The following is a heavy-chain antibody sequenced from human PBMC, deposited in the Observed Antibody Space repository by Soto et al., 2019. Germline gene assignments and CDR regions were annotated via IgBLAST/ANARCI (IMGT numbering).Heavy chain of an antibody. CDR1: GFTFSTYG. D-gene: IGHD2-2*03. V-gene: IGHV3-33*01. CDR2: IWAHGNTE. CDR3: ASEFDGSSRYFDY. Sequence: PGGSLRLSCAASGFTFSTYGMHWVRQTPGKGLEWVAFIWAHGNTERYADSVKGRFTISRDNSWNTLYLQMDSLSAEDTAVYYCASEFDGSSRYFDYWGQGTLVTVSS. J-gene: IGHJ4*02.